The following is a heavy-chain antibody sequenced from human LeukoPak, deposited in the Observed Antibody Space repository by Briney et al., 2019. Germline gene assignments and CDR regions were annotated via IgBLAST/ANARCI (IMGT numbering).Heavy chain of an antibody. CDR1: GFTFSSYA. D-gene: IGHD6-19*01. CDR2: ISYDGSNK. J-gene: IGHJ4*02. Sequence: GGSLRLSCAASGFTFSSYAMHWVRQAPGKGLEWVAVISYDGSNKYYADSVKGRFTISRDNSKNTLYLQTNSLRAEDTAVYYCARDGVSGWYEYYFDYWGQGTLVTVSS. V-gene: IGHV3-30-3*01. CDR3: ARDGVSGWYEYYFDY.